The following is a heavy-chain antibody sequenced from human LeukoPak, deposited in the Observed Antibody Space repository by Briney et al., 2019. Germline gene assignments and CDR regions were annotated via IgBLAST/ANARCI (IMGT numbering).Heavy chain of an antibody. CDR3: AKDPNGDYVGTFDM. Sequence: GGSLRLSCAASGFTFSSYAMSWVRQAPGKGPEWVSFISGNGGRTDYAESVKGRFTISRDNSKNTLYLQMNSLRDEDTAAYYCAKDPNGDYVGTFDMWGRGTMVTVPS. CDR1: GFTFSSYA. D-gene: IGHD4-17*01. CDR2: ISGNGGRT. V-gene: IGHV3-23*01. J-gene: IGHJ3*02.